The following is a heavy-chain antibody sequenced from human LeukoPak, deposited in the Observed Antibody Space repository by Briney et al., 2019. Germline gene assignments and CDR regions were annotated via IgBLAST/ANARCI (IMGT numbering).Heavy chain of an antibody. CDR1: GGSISSSSAY. V-gene: IGHV4-39*01. Sequence: SETLSLTCTVSGGSISSSSAYWGWIRQPPGKGLEWIGSIYYSKNTYYNPSLKSRVTISADTSKNQFSLTVGSVSATDTAVYYCVSPSGFSYGYFDYWGQGTLVTVSS. CDR2: IYYSKNT. J-gene: IGHJ4*02. D-gene: IGHD5-18*01. CDR3: VSPSGFSYGYFDY.